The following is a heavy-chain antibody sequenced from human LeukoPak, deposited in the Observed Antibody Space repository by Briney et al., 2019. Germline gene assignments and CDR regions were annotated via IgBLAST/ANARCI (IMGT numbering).Heavy chain of an antibody. CDR2: ISYDGNSK. Sequence: PGGSLRLSCAASGFTFSSHWMHWVRQAPGKGLEWAALISYDGNSKYYADSVEGRFTISRDNSKNTVYLQMDSLRAEDTAVYYCARVTTSTKYYSGMDVWGQGTTVTVSS. J-gene: IGHJ6*02. V-gene: IGHV3-30*03. D-gene: IGHD1-14*01. CDR3: ARVTTSTKYYSGMDV. CDR1: GFTFSSHW.